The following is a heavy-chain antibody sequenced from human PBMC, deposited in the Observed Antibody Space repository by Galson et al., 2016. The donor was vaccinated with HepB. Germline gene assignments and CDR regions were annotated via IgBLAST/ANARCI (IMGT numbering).Heavy chain of an antibody. D-gene: IGHD5-12*01. CDR2: SYWNDDK. J-gene: IGHJ4*02. V-gene: IGHV2-5*01. CDR3: AHRRGAYDRGGYYDY. CDR1: GFSLTVSGVG. Sequence: PALVKPTQTLTLTCTFSGFSLTVSGVGVGWIRQPPGKALEWLALSYWNDDKRYNPSLKSRLTITKDTTKNQVVLTVTNMDPVDTGTYYCAHRRGAYDRGGYYDYWGQGTLVTVSS.